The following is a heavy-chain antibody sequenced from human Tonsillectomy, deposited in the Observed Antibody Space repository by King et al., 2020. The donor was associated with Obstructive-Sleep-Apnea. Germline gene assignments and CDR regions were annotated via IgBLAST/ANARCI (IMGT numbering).Heavy chain of an antibody. CDR2: IRSKAYGGTT. CDR3: TREGRGVVVTSDY. CDR1: GFTFGDYA. Sequence: VQLVESGGGLVQPGRSLRLSCTASGFTFGDYAMSWFRQAPGKGLEWVGFIRSKAYGGTTEYAASVKGRFTISRDDSKSIAYLQMNSLKTEDTAVYYCTREGRGVVVTSDYWGQGTLVTVSS. J-gene: IGHJ4*02. V-gene: IGHV3-49*03. D-gene: IGHD3-22*01.